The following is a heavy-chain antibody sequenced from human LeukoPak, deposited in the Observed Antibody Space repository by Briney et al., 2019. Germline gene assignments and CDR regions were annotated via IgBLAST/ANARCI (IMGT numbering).Heavy chain of an antibody. CDR3: TTYGSGRKFDY. CDR2: ISNSGGST. V-gene: IGHV3-23*01. Sequence: GGSLRLSCAASGFTFSRYGMSWVRQAPGKGLEWVSAISNSGGSTYYADSVKGRFTISRDNSKNTLYLQMNSLKSEDTAVYYCTTYGSGRKFDYWGQGILVTVSS. J-gene: IGHJ4*02. D-gene: IGHD3-10*01. CDR1: GFTFSRYG.